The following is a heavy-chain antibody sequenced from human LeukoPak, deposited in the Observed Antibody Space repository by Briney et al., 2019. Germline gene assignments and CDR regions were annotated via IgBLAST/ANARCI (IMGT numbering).Heavy chain of an antibody. CDR1: GGSFSGYY. D-gene: IGHD3-22*01. CDR2: INHSGST. V-gene: IGHV4-34*01. J-gene: IGHJ6*03. CDR3: ARRRYYHDSSGYPRYYYYYYMDV. Sequence: PSETLSLTCAVYGGSFSGYYWSWIRQPPGKGLEWIGEINHSGSTNYNPSLKSRVTISVDTSKNQFSLKLSSVTAADSAVYYCARRRYYHDSSGYPRYYYYYYMDVWGKGTTVTISS.